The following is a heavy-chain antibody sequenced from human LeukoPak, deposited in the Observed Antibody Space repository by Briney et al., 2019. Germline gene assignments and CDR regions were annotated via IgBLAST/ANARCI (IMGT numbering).Heavy chain of an antibody. CDR2: ISSSGSTI. CDR3: ARDLEYSSSPLDY. Sequence: GGSLRLSCAASGFVFSNYNMHWVRQAPGKGLEWISYISSSGSTIYYADSVKGRFTISRDNAKKSLYLQMNSLRAEDTAVYYCARDLEYSSSPLDYWGQGTLVTVSS. D-gene: IGHD6-6*01. V-gene: IGHV3-48*03. J-gene: IGHJ4*02. CDR1: GFVFSNYN.